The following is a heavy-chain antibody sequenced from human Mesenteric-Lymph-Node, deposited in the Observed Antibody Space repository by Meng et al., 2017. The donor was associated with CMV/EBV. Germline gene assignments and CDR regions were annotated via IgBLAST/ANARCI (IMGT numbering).Heavy chain of an antibody. CDR2: IYHSGST. CDR3: TTFHY. Sequence: SETLSLTCTVSGGSVSSGSYYWSWIRQPPGKGLEWIGSIYHSGSTYYNPSLKSRVTISVDTSKNQFSLKLSSVTAADTAVYYCTTFHYWGQGTLVTVSS. J-gene: IGHJ4*02. V-gene: IGHV4-39*03. D-gene: IGHD4-17*01. CDR1: GGSVSSGSYY.